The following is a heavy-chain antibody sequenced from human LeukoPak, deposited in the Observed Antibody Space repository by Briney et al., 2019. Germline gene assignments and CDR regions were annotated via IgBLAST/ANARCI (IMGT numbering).Heavy chain of an antibody. CDR2: MYSNNVT. D-gene: IGHD5-24*01. CDR1: GLTVSSNY. V-gene: IGHV3-53*01. CDR3: ARESTIPFDY. J-gene: IGHJ4*02. Sequence: GGSLRLSCAASGLTVSSNYMTWVRQAPGKGLEWVSVMYSNNVTFYADSVKGRFTISRDNSKNTLYLQMNSLRAEDTAVYYCARESTIPFDYWGQGTLVTVSS.